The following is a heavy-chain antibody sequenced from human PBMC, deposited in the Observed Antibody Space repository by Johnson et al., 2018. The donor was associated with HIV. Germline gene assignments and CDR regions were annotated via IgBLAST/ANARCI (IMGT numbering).Heavy chain of an antibody. Sequence: QVQLVESGGVVVQPGRSLRLSCAASGFTFSTYGMHWVRQAPGKGLEWVAVMWYDGSNKYYADSVKGRFTISRDNAKNSLYLQMNSLRAEDTAVYYCAKGDYYDSRAAFDIWGQGTMVTVSS. J-gene: IGHJ3*02. CDR3: AKGDYYDSRAAFDI. CDR2: MWYDGSNK. CDR1: GFTFSTYG. V-gene: IGHV3-33*03. D-gene: IGHD3-22*01.